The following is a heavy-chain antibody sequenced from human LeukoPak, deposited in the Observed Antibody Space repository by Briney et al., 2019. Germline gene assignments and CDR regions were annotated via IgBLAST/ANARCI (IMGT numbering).Heavy chain of an antibody. CDR3: ARVYSSSWYRGSLYFDY. CDR2: ISYRGRT. Sequence: SETLSLTCTVSGGSISSYCWSWIRQPPGKGLEWIGDISYRGRTNYNPSLKSRVAISVATSKNQSSLKLSTVPAADTAVYYCARVYSSSWYRGSLYFDYWGQGTLVTVSS. J-gene: IGHJ4*02. D-gene: IGHD6-13*01. V-gene: IGHV4-59*01. CDR1: GGSISSYC.